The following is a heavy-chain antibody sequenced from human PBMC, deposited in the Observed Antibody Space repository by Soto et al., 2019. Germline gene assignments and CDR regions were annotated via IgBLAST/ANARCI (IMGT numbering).Heavy chain of an antibody. CDR1: GDSFTSYD. D-gene: IGHD1-26*01. J-gene: IGHJ4*02. CDR3: AREGGWEKYFDY. CDR2: MNPNSGNT. V-gene: IGHV1-8*01. Sequence: ASVKVSSKASGDSFTSYDSKWVRQATGQGLEWMGWMNPNSGNTGYAQKFQGRVTMTRNTSISTAYMELSSLRSEDTAVYYCAREGGWEKYFDYWGQGTLVTVSS.